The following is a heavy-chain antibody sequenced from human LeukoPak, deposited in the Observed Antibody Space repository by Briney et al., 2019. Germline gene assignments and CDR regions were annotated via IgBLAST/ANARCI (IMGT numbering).Heavy chain of an antibody. V-gene: IGHV3-30*04. CDR1: GFTFSSYA. D-gene: IGHD5-12*01. CDR3: ARAGSSGWDYFES. J-gene: IGHJ4*02. Sequence: GGSLRLSCAASGFTFSSYAMLWVRQAPGKGLEGVAVISYDGSNKYYADSVKGRFTISRDNSKNTLYLQMNSLRAEDTAVYYCARAGSSGWDYFESWGQGTLVTVSS. CDR2: ISYDGSNK.